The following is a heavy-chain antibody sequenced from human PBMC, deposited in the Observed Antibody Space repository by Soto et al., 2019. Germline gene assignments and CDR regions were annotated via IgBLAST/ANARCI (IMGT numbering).Heavy chain of an antibody. CDR3: ARDLGGWPDY. CDR1: GGTFSSYA. V-gene: IGHV1-69*05. CDR2: IIPIFCTA. Sequence: ASVKVSCKASGGTFSSYAISWVRQAPGQGLEWMGGIIPIFCTANYAQKFQGRVTITRDTSASIAYMELSSLISEDTAVYYCARDLGGWPDYWGQGTLVTAPQ. D-gene: IGHD2-15*01. J-gene: IGHJ4*02.